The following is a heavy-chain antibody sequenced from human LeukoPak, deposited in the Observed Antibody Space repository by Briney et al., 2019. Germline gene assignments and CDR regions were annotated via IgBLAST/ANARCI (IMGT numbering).Heavy chain of an antibody. D-gene: IGHD6-19*01. CDR1: GGSISSYY. V-gene: IGHV4-59*01. Sequence: SETLCLTCTVSGGSISSYYWSWIRQPPGKGLEWIGYIYYSGSTNYNPSLKSRVTISVDTSKNQFSLKLSSVTAADTAVYYCARVPNSGWYYFDYWGQRPVVPVSS. J-gene: IGHJ4*02. CDR3: ARVPNSGWYYFDY. CDR2: IYYSGST.